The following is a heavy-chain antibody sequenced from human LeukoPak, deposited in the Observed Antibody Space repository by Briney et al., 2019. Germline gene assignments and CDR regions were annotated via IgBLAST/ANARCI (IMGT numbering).Heavy chain of an antibody. Sequence: SETLSLTCAVCGGSFSGYYWSWIRQPPGKGLEWIGEINHSGSTNYNPSLKSRVTISVDTSKNQFSLKLSSVTAADTAVYYCARGSKYSSGWYYWGQGTLVTVSS. V-gene: IGHV4-34*01. CDR1: GGSFSGYY. CDR3: ARGSKYSSGWYY. CDR2: INHSGST. D-gene: IGHD6-13*01. J-gene: IGHJ4*02.